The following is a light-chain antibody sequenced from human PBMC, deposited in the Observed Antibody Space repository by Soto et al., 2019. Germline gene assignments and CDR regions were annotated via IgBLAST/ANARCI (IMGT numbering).Light chain of an antibody. CDR1: QSVSSY. J-gene: IGKJ1*01. V-gene: IGKV3-11*01. Sequence: IVFTQSPATLSLSPGERATLSCRASQSVSSYLAWYQQKPGQAPRLLIYDASNRATGIPARFSGSGSGTDFTLTISSLEPEDFAVYYCQQRSNWPTTFGQGTKVAIK. CDR2: DAS. CDR3: QQRSNWPTT.